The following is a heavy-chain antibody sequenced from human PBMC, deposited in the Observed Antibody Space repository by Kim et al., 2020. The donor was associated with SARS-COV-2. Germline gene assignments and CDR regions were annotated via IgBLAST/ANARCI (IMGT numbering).Heavy chain of an antibody. CDR3: ARGSAMDV. CDR2: GTT. J-gene: IGHJ6*03. V-gene: IGHV1-46*01. Sequence: GTTSSPQKFKGRVTMTRDTSTSTVYMELSSLRSEDTAMYYCARGSAMDVWGKGTTVTVSS.